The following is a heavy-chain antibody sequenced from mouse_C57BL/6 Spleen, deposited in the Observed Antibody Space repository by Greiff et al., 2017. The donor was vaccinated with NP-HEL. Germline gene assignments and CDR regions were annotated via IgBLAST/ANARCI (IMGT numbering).Heavy chain of an antibody. CDR1: GYTFTDYN. Sequence: VQLQQSGPELVKPGASVKMSCKASGYTFTDYNMHWVKQSHGKSLEWIGYINPNNGGTSYNQKFKGKATLTVNKSSSTAYMELRSLTSEDSAVYYCARRGLRRDYAMDYWGQGTSVTVSS. J-gene: IGHJ4*01. CDR3: ARRGLRRDYAMDY. CDR2: INPNNGGT. V-gene: IGHV1-22*01. D-gene: IGHD2-4*01.